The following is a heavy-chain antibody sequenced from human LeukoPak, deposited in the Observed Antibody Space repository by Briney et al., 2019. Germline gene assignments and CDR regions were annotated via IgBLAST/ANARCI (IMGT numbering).Heavy chain of an antibody. CDR2: ISYNGSNQ. CDR1: GFTFIRYG. D-gene: IGHD2-21*02. J-gene: IGHJ3*01. V-gene: IGHV3-30*18. Sequence: GGSLRPSCEASGFTFIRYGMHWVRQAPGKGPEWVAGISYNGSNQYYTDSVKGRYTISRDNSKNTLYLQMNSLRPEDTAVYYCAKPRGGDSWAFDFWGQGTMVTVSS. CDR3: AKPRGGDSWAFDF.